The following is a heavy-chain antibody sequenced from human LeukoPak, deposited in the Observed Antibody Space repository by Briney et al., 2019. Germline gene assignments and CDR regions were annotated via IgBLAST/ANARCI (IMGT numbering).Heavy chain of an antibody. CDR2: IIPIFGTA. D-gene: IGHD6-13*01. J-gene: IGHJ4*02. Sequence: SVKVSCKASGGTFSSYAISWVRQAPGQGLEWMGGIIPIFGTANYAQKFQGRVTITADESTSTAYMELSSLRSEDTAVYYCASQEIAAAPFDYWGQGTLVTVSS. CDR3: ASQEIAAAPFDY. CDR1: GGTFSSYA. V-gene: IGHV1-69*13.